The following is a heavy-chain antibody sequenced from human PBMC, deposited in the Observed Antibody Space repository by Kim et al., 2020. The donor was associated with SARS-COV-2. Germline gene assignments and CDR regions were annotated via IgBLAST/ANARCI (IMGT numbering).Heavy chain of an antibody. Sequence: SVKVSCKASGGTFSSYAISWVRQAPGQGLEWMGGIIPIFGTANYAQKFQGRVTITADESTSTAYMELSSLRSEDTAVYCCARARRIAAAGTDYFDYWGQGTLVTVSS. V-gene: IGHV1-69*13. J-gene: IGHJ4*02. CDR1: GGTFSSYA. CDR3: ARARRIAAAGTDYFDY. CDR2: IIPIFGTA. D-gene: IGHD6-13*01.